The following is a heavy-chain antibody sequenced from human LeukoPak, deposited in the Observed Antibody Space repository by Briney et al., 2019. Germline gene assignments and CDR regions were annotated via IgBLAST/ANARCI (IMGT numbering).Heavy chain of an antibody. CDR3: ARVVRGYSYGFSFGMDV. D-gene: IGHD5-18*01. J-gene: IGHJ6*02. Sequence: SETLSLTCTVSGGSISSSSYYWGWIRQPPGKGLEWIGEINHSGSTNYNPSLKSRVTISVDTSKNQFSLKLSSVTAADTAVYYCARVVRGYSYGFSFGMDVWGQGTTVTVSS. V-gene: IGHV4-39*07. CDR1: GGSISSSSYY. CDR2: INHSGST.